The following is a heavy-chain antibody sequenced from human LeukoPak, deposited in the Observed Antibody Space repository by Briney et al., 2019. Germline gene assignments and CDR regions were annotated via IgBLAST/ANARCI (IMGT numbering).Heavy chain of an antibody. J-gene: IGHJ4*02. V-gene: IGHV4-38-2*01. CDR1: GYSISSGYY. D-gene: IGHD2-2*01. Sequence: PSETLSLTCAVSGYSISSGYYWGWIRQPPGKGLEWIGSIYHSGSTYYNPSLKSRVTISVDTSKNQFSLKLSSVTAADTAVYYCARTRREYQLLSSDYWGREPWSPSPQ. CDR2: IYHSGST. CDR3: ARTRREYQLLSSDY.